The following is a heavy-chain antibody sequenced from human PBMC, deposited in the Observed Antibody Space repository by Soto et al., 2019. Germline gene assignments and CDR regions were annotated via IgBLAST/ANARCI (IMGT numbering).Heavy chain of an antibody. Sequence: SETLSLTCAVYGGSFSGYYWSWFRQPPGKGLEWIGEINHSGSTNYNPSLKSRVTISVDTSKNQFSLKLSSVTAADTAVYYCAREVGARGSFDYWGQGTLVTVS. J-gene: IGHJ4*02. CDR2: INHSGST. CDR3: AREVGARGSFDY. V-gene: IGHV4-34*01. D-gene: IGHD1-26*01. CDR1: GGSFSGYY.